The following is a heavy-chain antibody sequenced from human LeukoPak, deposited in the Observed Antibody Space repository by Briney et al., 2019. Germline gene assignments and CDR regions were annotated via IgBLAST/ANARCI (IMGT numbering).Heavy chain of an antibody. J-gene: IGHJ5*02. Sequence: SETLSLTCAVYGGSFSGYYWSWIRQPPGKGLEWIGEINHSGSTNYNPSLKSRVTISVDTSKNQFSLKLSSVTAADTAVYYCARLASSWYLGVRWFDPWGQGTLVTVSS. V-gene: IGHV4-34*01. D-gene: IGHD6-13*01. CDR3: ARLASSWYLGVRWFDP. CDR1: GGSFSGYY. CDR2: INHSGST.